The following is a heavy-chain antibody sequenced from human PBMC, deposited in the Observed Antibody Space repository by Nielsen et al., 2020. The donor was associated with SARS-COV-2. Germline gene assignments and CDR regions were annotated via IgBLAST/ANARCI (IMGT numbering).Heavy chain of an antibody. CDR2: INAGNGNT. J-gene: IGHJ4*02. Sequence: SVKVSCKASGYSFTTYAIHWARQAPGQSLEWMGWINAGNGNTKYSQKFQGRVTMTRDTSANTAYMELSSLSSEDTAVYYCARITPSSGWDYWGQGTLVTVSS. CDR1: GYSFTTYA. V-gene: IGHV1-3*01. D-gene: IGHD6-19*01. CDR3: ARITPSSGWDY.